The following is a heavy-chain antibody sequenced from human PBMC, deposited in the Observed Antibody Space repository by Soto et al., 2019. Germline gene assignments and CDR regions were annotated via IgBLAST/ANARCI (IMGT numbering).Heavy chain of an antibody. CDR1: GVSFDDYA. J-gene: IGHJ4*02. D-gene: IGHD4-4*01. CDR3: VRDIGGSTITTFFDY. V-gene: IGHV3-9*01. Sequence: EAQLVESGGGLVQPGRSLRLSCAASGVSFDDYAMHWVRQAPGKGLEWVSGISWNSGRRDYADSVKGRFTISRDNAKNSLYLQMNSLRPEDTALYYCVRDIGGSTITTFFDYWGLGILVTVSS. CDR2: ISWNSGRR.